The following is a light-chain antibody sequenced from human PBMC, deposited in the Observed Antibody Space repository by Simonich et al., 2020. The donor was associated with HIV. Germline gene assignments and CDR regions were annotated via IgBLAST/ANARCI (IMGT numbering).Light chain of an antibody. CDR3: SSYAGSNNLV. J-gene: IGLJ3*02. Sequence: QAALTQPPSASGSPGPSVTLPCTGTSRDVGGYNYVSWYQQHPGKAPKLMIYEGSKRPSGVPDRFSGSKSGNTASLTVSGLQAEDEADYYCSSYAGSNNLVFGGGTKLTVL. CDR1: SRDVGGYNY. V-gene: IGLV2-8*01. CDR2: EGS.